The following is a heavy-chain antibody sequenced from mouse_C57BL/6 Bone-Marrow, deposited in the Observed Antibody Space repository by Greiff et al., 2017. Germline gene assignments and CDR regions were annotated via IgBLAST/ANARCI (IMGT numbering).Heavy chain of an antibody. CDR3: TRCDDGYYLFAY. Sequence: QVQLQKYGAELVRPGASVTLSCKASGYTFTDYEMHWVKQTPVHGLEWIGAIDPETGGTAYNQKFKGKAILTADKSSSTAYMELRSLTSEDSAVYYCTRCDDGYYLFAYWGQGTLVTVSA. D-gene: IGHD2-3*01. CDR1: GYTFTDYE. V-gene: IGHV1-15*01. CDR2: IDPETGGT. J-gene: IGHJ3*01.